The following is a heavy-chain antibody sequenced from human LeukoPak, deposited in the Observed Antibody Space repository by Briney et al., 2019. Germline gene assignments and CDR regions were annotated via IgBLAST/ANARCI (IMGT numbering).Heavy chain of an antibody. CDR3: ARGSSIAAAGVAAPDY. D-gene: IGHD6-13*01. Sequence: PSETLSLTCAVYGGSFSGYYWSWIRQPPGKGLEWIGEINHSGSTNYNPSLKSRVTISVDTSKNQFSLKLSSVTAADTAVYYCARGSSIAAAGVAAPDYWGQGTLVTVSS. J-gene: IGHJ4*02. CDR2: INHSGST. V-gene: IGHV4-34*01. CDR1: GGSFSGYY.